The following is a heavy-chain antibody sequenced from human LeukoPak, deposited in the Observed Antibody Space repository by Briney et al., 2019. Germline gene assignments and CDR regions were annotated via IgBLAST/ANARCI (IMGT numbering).Heavy chain of an antibody. CDR1: GGTFSSYA. CDR3: ARVQVAAMSSWFDP. V-gene: IGHV1-69*05. D-gene: IGHD2-15*01. CDR2: IIPIFGTA. J-gene: IGHJ5*02. Sequence: SVKVSCKASGGTFSSYAISWVRQAPGQELEWMGGIIPIFGTANYAQKFQGRVTITTDESTSTSYMELSSLRSEDTAVYYCARVQVAAMSSWFDPWGQGTLVTVSS.